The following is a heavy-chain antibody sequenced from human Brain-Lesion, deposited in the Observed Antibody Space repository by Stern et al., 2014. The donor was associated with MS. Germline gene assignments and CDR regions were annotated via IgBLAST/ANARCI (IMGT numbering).Heavy chain of an antibody. D-gene: IGHD3-10*01. V-gene: IGHV3-74*02. Sequence: EVQLGESGGGLVQPGGSLRLSCAASGFTLSNYWMHWVRQAPGTGLVWVSRVNNDGRRTSYADSVKGRFTMSRDNAKNTLYLQMNSLRVEDTAIYYCARGERWFDSWGQGTLVTVSS. CDR1: GFTLSNYW. CDR3: ARGERWFDS. J-gene: IGHJ5*01. CDR2: VNNDGRRT.